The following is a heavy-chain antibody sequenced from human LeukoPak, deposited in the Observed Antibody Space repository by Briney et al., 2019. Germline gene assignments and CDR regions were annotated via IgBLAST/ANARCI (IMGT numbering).Heavy chain of an antibody. V-gene: IGHV1-24*01. J-gene: IGHJ4*02. CDR3: ATGPNYFDY. CDR1: GYTANEFI. CDR2: FDPEDGET. Sequence: ALVKVFFKGSGYTANEFINEWVGQGPGKGVGGEGGFDPEDGETIYAQKFQGRVTMTEDTSTDTAYMELSSLRSEDTAVYYCATGPNYFDYWGQGTLVTVSS.